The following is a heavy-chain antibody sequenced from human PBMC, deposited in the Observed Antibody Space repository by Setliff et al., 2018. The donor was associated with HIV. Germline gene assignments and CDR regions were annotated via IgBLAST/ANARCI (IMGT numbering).Heavy chain of an antibody. D-gene: IGHD2-8*02. Sequence: GASVKVSCKASGGTFGTYAINWVRQAPGQGLEWMGGTIPKFDVTTYARDRVTISVDGSTSTAYMELRSLRFDDTAIYFCVRGALLAAFDFDHWGHGTLVTVSS. CDR3: VRGALLAAFDFDH. V-gene: IGHV1-69*13. J-gene: IGHJ4*01. CDR1: GGTFGTYA. CDR2: TIPKFDVT.